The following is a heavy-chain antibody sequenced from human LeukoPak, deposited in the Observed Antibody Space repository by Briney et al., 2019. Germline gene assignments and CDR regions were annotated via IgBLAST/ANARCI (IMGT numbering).Heavy chain of an antibody. D-gene: IGHD5-18*01. J-gene: IGHJ5*02. CDR2: IYYSEST. CDR1: GGSISSSSYY. V-gene: IGHV4-39*07. Sequence: SETLSLTCTVSGGSISSSSYYWGWIRQPPGKGLEWIGSIYYSESTYYNPSLKSRVTISVDTSKNQFSLKLSSVTAADTAVYYCARGRYSYGFGLAGNGYWFDPWGQGTLVTVSS. CDR3: ARGRYSYGFGLAGNGYWFDP.